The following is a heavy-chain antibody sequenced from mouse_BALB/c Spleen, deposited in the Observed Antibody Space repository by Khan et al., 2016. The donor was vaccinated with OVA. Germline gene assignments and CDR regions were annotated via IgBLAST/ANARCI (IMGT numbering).Heavy chain of an antibody. CDR1: GYSFTSYY. J-gene: IGHJ3*01. Sequence: VQLQQSGPELMKPGASVKISCKASGYSFTSYYIHWVKQSHGKTLEWIGYIDPFNGGSTYNQKFKVKATLTVDKSSNTAYMHLTSLTSEDSAVXYCGSNGSTSWFSCWGRGTLVTVSA. CDR3: GSNGSTSWFSC. D-gene: IGHD1-1*01. CDR2: IDPFNGGS. V-gene: IGHV1S135*01.